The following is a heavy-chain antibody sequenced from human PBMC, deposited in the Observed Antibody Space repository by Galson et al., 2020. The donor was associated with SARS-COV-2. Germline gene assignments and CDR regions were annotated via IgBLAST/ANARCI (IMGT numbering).Heavy chain of an antibody. Sequence: GESLKISCKTSGYSFTTYWIGWVRQMPGKGLEWVGIIYPGDSDTRYGPSFQGQATISVDKSTSTAYLQWSSLKASDTAVYYCARHGREQPPHYYYYGMDVWGQGTTVTVSS. CDR3: ARHGREQPPHYYYYGMDV. CDR2: IYPGDSDT. D-gene: IGHD6-13*01. CDR1: GYSFTTYW. J-gene: IGHJ6*02. V-gene: IGHV5-51*01.